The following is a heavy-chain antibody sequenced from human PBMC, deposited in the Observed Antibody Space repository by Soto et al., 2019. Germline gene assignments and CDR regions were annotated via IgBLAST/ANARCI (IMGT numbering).Heavy chain of an antibody. J-gene: IGHJ4*02. D-gene: IGHD3-22*01. CDR2: IYYSGST. Sequence: SETLSLTCTVSGGSISSGDYYWSWIRQPPGKGLEWIGYIYYSGSTYYNPSLKSRVTISVDTSKNQFSLKLSSVTAADTAVYYCASLIVVVTNLYYFDYWGQGTLVTVSS. CDR3: ASLIVVVTNLYYFDY. V-gene: IGHV4-30-4*01. CDR1: GGSISSGDYY.